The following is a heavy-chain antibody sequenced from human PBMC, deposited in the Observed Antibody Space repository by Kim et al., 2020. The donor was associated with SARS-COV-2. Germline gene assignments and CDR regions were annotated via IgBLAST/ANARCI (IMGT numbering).Heavy chain of an antibody. D-gene: IGHD3-10*01. J-gene: IGHJ6*02. CDR1: GFTFSTSW. V-gene: IGHV3-74*01. CDR2: INTDGSVT. CDR3: ATSRAGLDV. Sequence: GGSLRLSCAVSGFTFSTSWMHWVRQVPGRGLVWISRINTDGSVTHYADSVKGRFTISRDNAKNTLYLQMNSLRAEDTALYYCATSRAGLDVWGHGTTVTVSS.